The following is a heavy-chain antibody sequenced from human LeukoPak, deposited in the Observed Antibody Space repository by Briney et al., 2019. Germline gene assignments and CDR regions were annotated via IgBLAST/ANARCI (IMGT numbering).Heavy chain of an antibody. V-gene: IGHV1-69*06. J-gene: IGHJ4*02. CDR1: GGTFSSYA. Sequence: SVKVSCKASGGTFSSYAISWVRQAPGQGLEWMGGIIPIFGTANYAQKFQGRVTITADKSTSTAYMELSSLRSEDTAVYYCARCRSGSGWPKDLYYFDYWGQGTLVTVSS. D-gene: IGHD6-19*01. CDR3: ARCRSGSGWPKDLYYFDY. CDR2: IIPIFGTA.